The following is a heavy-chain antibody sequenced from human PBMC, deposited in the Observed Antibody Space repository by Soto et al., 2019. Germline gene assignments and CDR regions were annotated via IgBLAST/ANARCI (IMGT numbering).Heavy chain of an antibody. CDR2: INHSGST. CDR3: ARDWASHGMDV. D-gene: IGHD3-16*01. J-gene: IGHJ6*02. CDR1: GGSFSGYY. Sequence: SETLSLTCAVYGGSFSGYYWSWIRQPPGKGLEWIGEINHSGSTNYNPSLKSRLTISVDASKNQLSLRVRSVTAADTAVYYCARDWASHGMDVWGQGTTVTVSS. V-gene: IGHV4-34*01.